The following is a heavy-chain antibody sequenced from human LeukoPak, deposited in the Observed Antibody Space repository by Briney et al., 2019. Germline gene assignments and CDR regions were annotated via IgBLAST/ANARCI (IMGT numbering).Heavy chain of an antibody. D-gene: IGHD2-21*02. V-gene: IGHV3-15*05. CDR2: IKRKTDGGTT. Sequence: PGGSLRLSCAASGFXFSSYEINWVRQAPGKGLKWIGRIKRKTDGGTTDYAAPVKGRFTISRDDSKNTLYLQVNSLKTEDTAVYFCATVRCYGGNCYSEYWGQGTLVTVSS. CDR1: GFXFSSYE. CDR3: ATVRCYGGNCYSEY. J-gene: IGHJ4*02.